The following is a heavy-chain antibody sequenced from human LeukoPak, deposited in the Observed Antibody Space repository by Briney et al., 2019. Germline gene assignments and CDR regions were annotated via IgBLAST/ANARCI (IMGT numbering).Heavy chain of an antibody. CDR1: GGTFSSYA. CDR3: AREGKGSSGWALDY. CDR2: IIPIFGTA. Sequence: ASVKVSCKASGGTFSSYAISWVRQAPGQRPEWMGRIIPIFGTANYAQKFQGRVTITTDESTSTAYMELSSLRSEDTAVYYCAREGKGSSGWALDYWGQGTLVTVSS. V-gene: IGHV1-69*05. J-gene: IGHJ4*02. D-gene: IGHD6-19*01.